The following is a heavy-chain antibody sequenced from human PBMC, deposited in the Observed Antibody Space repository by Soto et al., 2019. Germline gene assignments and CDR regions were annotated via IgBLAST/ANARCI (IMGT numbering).Heavy chain of an antibody. J-gene: IGHJ4*01. Sequence: PWATLSLTCDVPGGSLRGSSWNWIRRCPEKGLEWIGDINNRGPAVSKPSLKSRLTLAADSSKNRFSLKLKSVASADTARYYFALRFLDGPNSVYFPSWG. V-gene: IGHV4-34*01. D-gene: IGHD3-3*01. CDR3: ALRFLDGPNSVYFPS. CDR1: GGSLRGSS. CDR2: INNRGPA.